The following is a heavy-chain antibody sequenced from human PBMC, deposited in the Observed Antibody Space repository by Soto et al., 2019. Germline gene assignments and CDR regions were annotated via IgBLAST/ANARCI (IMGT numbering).Heavy chain of an antibody. D-gene: IGHD2-2*02. CDR1: GYPFGDYA. V-gene: IGHV3-23*01. Sequence: EVQLLESGGDLVQPGGTLILSCVASGYPFGDYAMRWVRQAPGKGLEWVSAIAPIEAHAPAYATSVKGRFTISRDNSRNILYLQMTNLRAEDTGVYYCAKDAIPYNGRDDAFDLWGQGTMVTVSS. CDR2: IAPIEAHAP. CDR3: AKDAIPYNGRDDAFDL. J-gene: IGHJ3*01.